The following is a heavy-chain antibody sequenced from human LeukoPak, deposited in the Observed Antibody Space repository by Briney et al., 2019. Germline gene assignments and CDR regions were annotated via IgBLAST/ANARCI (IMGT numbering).Heavy chain of an antibody. CDR2: ISGSGVDT. D-gene: IGHD1-26*01. CDR1: GFTFSTFA. V-gene: IGHV3-23*01. J-gene: IGHJ4*02. CDR3: AKSSNEWELNSFDY. Sequence: GGSRRLSCAASGFTFSTFAMSWVRQAPGKGLEWVPAISGSGVDTHYADSVKGRFTISRDNSKNTLYLQMNSLKAEDTALYYCAKSSNEWELNSFDYWGQGTLVPVSS.